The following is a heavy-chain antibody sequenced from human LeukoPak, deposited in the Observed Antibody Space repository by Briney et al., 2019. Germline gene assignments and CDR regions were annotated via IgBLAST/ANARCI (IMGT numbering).Heavy chain of an antibody. J-gene: IGHJ4*02. D-gene: IGHD4-17*01. CDR1: GFTFSSYA. Sequence: GRSLRLSCAASGFTFSSYAMHWVRQAPGKGLEWVAVISYDGSNRYYADSVKGRFTISRDNSKNTLYLQMNSLRAEDTAVYYCATVADFGDYYFDYWGQGTLVTVSS. CDR2: ISYDGSNR. CDR3: ATVADFGDYYFDY. V-gene: IGHV3-30-3*01.